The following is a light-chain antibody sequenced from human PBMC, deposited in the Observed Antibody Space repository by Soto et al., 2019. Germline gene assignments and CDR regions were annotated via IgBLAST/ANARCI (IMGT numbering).Light chain of an antibody. Sequence: DVQMTQSPSSLSASVGDRVAITCRASQGISNYLAWYQQKPGKVPNRLIYSASTLQSGVPSRFSGSGSGTDFTLTITSLQPEDVATYYCQKYDSAPLTFGGGTKVEIK. V-gene: IGKV1-27*01. J-gene: IGKJ4*01. CDR2: SAS. CDR1: QGISNY. CDR3: QKYDSAPLT.